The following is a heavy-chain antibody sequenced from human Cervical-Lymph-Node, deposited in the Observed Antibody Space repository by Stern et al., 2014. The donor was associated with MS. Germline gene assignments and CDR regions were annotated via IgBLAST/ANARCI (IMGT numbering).Heavy chain of an antibody. V-gene: IGHV1-69*01. Sequence: QMQLVQSGAEVKKPGSSVKVSCKASGGTFSTYPIIWVRQAPGQGLEWMGGIIPVCGTANYAQKFQGRVTITAADSSSTAYMELSSLRSEDTAVYYCASTVTLTVGAMDVWGQGTTITVSS. CDR1: GGTFSTYP. CDR3: ASTVTLTVGAMDV. D-gene: IGHD4-17*01. J-gene: IGHJ6*02. CDR2: IIPVCGTA.